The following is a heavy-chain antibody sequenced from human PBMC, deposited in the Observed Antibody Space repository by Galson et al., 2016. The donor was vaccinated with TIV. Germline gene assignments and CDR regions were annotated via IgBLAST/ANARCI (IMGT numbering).Heavy chain of an antibody. D-gene: IGHD3-10*01. V-gene: IGHV1-69*02. CDR3: ARASSRNYYNAPDY. CDR1: GGTLNSYT. CDR2: IIPIIGIG. Sequence: SVKVSCKASGGTLNSYTISWVRLAPGQGLEWMGRIIPIIGIGNSAKKFQGRVTITADISTSTVYMELSSLRSEDTAVYYCARASSRNYYNAPDYWGQGSLVTVSS. J-gene: IGHJ4*02.